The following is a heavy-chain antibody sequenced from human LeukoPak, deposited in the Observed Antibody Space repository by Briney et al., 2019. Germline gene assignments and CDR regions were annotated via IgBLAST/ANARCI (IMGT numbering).Heavy chain of an antibody. V-gene: IGHV1-69*04. CDR3: ARDPEEYYDFWSGYYQNERYYYYGMDV. Sequence: SVKVSCKASGGKFSIYAVSWVRQAPGQGLDWMGRIIPSLDLANYAQNFQDRVTITADKSTSTVYMELSSLRSDDTAVYYCARDPEEYYDFWSGYYQNERYYYYGMDVWGQGTTVTVSS. CDR1: GGKFSIYA. CDR2: IIPSLDLA. D-gene: IGHD3-3*01. J-gene: IGHJ6*02.